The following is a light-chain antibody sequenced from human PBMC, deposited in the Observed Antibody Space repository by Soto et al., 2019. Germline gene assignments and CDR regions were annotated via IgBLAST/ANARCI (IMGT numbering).Light chain of an antibody. CDR1: SSNIGAGYD. Sequence: QSVLTQPPSVSGAPGQRVTISCTGSSSNIGAGYDVHWYQQLPGTAPKLLIYGNSNRPSGVPDRFSGSKSGTSASLAITGLQAEDEADDYCQPYDSSLSGHVVFGGGTQLTVL. CDR3: QPYDSSLSGHVV. J-gene: IGLJ2*01. V-gene: IGLV1-40*01. CDR2: GNS.